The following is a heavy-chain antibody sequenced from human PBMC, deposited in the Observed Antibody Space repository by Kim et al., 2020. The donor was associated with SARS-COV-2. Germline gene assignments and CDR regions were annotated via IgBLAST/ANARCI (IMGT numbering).Heavy chain of an antibody. D-gene: IGHD4-17*01. J-gene: IGHJ4*02. V-gene: IGHV3-21*01. Sequence: VKGRFTISRDNAKNSLYLQMNSLRAEDTAVYYCARDGDTTDYGDYSYFDYWGQGTLVTVSS. CDR3: ARDGDTTDYGDYSYFDY.